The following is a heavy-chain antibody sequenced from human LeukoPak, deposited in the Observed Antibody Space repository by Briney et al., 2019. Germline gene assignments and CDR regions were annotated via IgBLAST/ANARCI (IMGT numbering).Heavy chain of an antibody. Sequence: PSETLSLTCTVSGGSISSYYWSWIRQPAGKGLEWIGRIYTSGSTNYNPSLKSRVTMSVDTSKSQFSLKLSSVTAADTAVYYCARALSGYCSSTSCFDYYYYYMDVWGKGTTVTVSS. CDR2: IYTSGST. J-gene: IGHJ6*03. V-gene: IGHV4-4*07. D-gene: IGHD2-2*03. CDR1: GGSISSYY. CDR3: ARALSGYCSSTSCFDYYYYYMDV.